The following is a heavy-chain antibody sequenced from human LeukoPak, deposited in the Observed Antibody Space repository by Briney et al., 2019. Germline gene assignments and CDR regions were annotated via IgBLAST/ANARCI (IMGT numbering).Heavy chain of an antibody. D-gene: IGHD6-19*01. Sequence: PSETLSLTCSVSGGSISSTHYYWGWIRQPPGKGLEWIGSIYYSGSTYYNLSLKSRVTISVDTSKNHFSLKLISVTAADTAVYYCAAHGYSGGWPNNWFDPWGQGTLVTVSS. CDR3: AAHGYSGGWPNNWFDP. V-gene: IGHV4-39*07. CDR2: IYYSGST. J-gene: IGHJ5*02. CDR1: GGSISSTHYY.